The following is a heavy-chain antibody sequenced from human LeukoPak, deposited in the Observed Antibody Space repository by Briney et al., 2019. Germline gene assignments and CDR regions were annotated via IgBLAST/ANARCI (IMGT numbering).Heavy chain of an antibody. J-gene: IGHJ4*02. D-gene: IGHD3-22*01. V-gene: IGHV1-18*01. CDR3: ATEYYYDSSGYYFDY. CDR2: ISAYNGNT. CDR1: GYTFTSYG. Sequence: ASVKVSCKASGYTFTSYGISWVRQAPGQGLEWMGWISAYNGNTNYAQKLQGRVTMTEDTSTDTAYMELSSLRSEDTAVYYCATEYYYDSSGYYFDYWGQGTLVTVSS.